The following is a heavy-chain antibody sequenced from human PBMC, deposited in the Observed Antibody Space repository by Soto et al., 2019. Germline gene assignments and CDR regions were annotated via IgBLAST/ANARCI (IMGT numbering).Heavy chain of an antibody. CDR3: AREGLLWFGELIRNYYNYAMDV. Sequence: EVQLVESGGVLVQPGGSLRLSCAASGFSFSSYNMNWVRQAPGKGLEWVSYISSVGSTIYYADSVKGRFIISRDNAKNSLYLHMNSLRDEDTAVYYCAREGLLWFGELIRNYYNYAMDVWGQGTTVTVSS. D-gene: IGHD3-10*01. J-gene: IGHJ6*02. V-gene: IGHV3-48*02. CDR2: ISSVGSTI. CDR1: GFSFSSYN.